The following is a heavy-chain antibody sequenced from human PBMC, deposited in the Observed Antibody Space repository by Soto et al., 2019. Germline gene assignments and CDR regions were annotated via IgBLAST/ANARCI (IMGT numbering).Heavy chain of an antibody. J-gene: IGHJ4*02. V-gene: IGHV3-15*01. CDR2: IKSKTDGGTI. CDR1: GFTFSNAW. CDR3: TSLSLNY. Sequence: EVQLVESGGGLVKPGESLRLSCAASGFTFSNAWMTWVRQAPGKGLEWVGRIKSKTDGGTIDYAAPVKGRFAISRDDSKNTMYLQMNSLKTEDTAVYYCTSLSLNYWGQGTLVTVSS.